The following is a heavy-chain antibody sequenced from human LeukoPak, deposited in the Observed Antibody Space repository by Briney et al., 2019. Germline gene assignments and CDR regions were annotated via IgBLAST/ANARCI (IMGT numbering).Heavy chain of an antibody. V-gene: IGHV4-30-2*01. CDR2: IYHSGST. Sequence: SQTLSLTCAVSGGSISSGGYSWSWIRQPPGKGLEWIGYIYHSGSTYYNLSLKSRVTISVDTSENQFSLRLNSVTAADTAVYYCATPSYYDILTGYYGAFDIWGQGTMVTVSS. D-gene: IGHD3-9*01. CDR1: GGSISSGGYS. J-gene: IGHJ3*02. CDR3: ATPSYYDILTGYYGAFDI.